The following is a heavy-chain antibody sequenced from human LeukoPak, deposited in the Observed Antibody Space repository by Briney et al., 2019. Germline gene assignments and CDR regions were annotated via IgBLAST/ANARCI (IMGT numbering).Heavy chain of an antibody. CDR2: IFHSGST. D-gene: IGHD2-2*01. J-gene: IGHJ4*02. CDR3: VRGRSTGTIDY. CDR1: GGSISSSNYY. V-gene: IGHV4-30-4*08. Sequence: PSETLSLTCTVSGGSISSSNYYWGWIRQAPGKGLEWIGYIFHSGSTYYNPSLRSRLTVSLDTSKNQFSLKLTSVTAADSAVYYCVRGRSTGTIDYWGQGTLVTVSS.